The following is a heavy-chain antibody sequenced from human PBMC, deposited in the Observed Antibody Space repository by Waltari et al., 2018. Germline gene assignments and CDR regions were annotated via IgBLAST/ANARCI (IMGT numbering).Heavy chain of an antibody. CDR3: ARQVRDGTASIDY. CDR1: GYSFTRSW. J-gene: IGHJ4*02. V-gene: IGHV5-51*01. D-gene: IGHD2-21*02. CDR2: IYPCDSDT. Sequence: EVQLVQSGAEVKKPGESLKISCKGSGYSFTRSWIGWVRTMPGKGLEWMGIIYPCDSDTRYSPSFQGQVTISADKSISTAYLQWSSLKASDTAMYYCARQVRDGTASIDYWGQGTLVTVSS.